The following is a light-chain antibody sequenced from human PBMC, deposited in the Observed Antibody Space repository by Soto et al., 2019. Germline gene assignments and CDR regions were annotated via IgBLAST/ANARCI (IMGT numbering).Light chain of an antibody. CDR1: SSNIGSYT. CDR3: AAWNDSQKGVV. V-gene: IGLV1-44*01. CDR2: SNN. Sequence: QSVLTQPPSASGTPGQRVTISWSGSSSNIGSYTVNWYQQLPGTAPKLLIYSNNQRPSGVPDRFSGSKSGTSVSLAISGLQSEDGADYYCAAWNDSQKGVVFGGGTKVTVL. J-gene: IGLJ2*01.